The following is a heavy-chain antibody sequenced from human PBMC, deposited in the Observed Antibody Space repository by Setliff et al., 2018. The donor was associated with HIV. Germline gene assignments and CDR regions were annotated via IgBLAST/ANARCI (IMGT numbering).Heavy chain of an antibody. D-gene: IGHD3-16*01. CDR1: DVSMSTTSYY. J-gene: IGHJ5*02. Sequence: ETLSLTCSVSDVSMSTTSYYWGWIRQSPGMGLEWIGSMYYDGTFTYYNTSLKSRLTISVDTSKNQFSLKLSSVTAADTAVYYCARVSRGRGWFDPWGQGTLVTVSS. V-gene: IGHV4-39*01. CDR2: MYYDGTFT. CDR3: ARVSRGRGWFDP.